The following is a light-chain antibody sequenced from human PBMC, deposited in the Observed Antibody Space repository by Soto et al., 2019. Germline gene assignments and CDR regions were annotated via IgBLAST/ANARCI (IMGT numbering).Light chain of an antibody. CDR1: QSLNSN. CDR2: GAS. J-gene: IGKJ4*01. Sequence: EIVMTQSPATLSVSPGESATLSCRASQSLNSNLAWYQQKPGQAPRLLIYGASTRATGLPARFSGSGSGTEFTLTISRLQSEDFAVYYCQKYNNWPPITFGGGTKVDIK. V-gene: IGKV3-15*01. CDR3: QKYNNWPPIT.